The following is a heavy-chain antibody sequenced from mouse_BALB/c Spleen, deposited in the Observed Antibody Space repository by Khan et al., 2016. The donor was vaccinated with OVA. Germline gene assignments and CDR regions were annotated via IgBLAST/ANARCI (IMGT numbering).Heavy chain of an antibody. CDR1: GYTFTTAG. CDR2: INTHSGVP. J-gene: IGHJ4*01. D-gene: IGHD2-14*01. Sequence: QIQLVQSGPELKKPGETVRISCKASGYTFTTAGIQWVQQMPGKGLKWIGWINTHSGVPKYAEDFKGRFAFSLEISVNTAYLQITNLTNEDTATYFCSGRGAAYYRNDGGAMEYWGQGTSVTVSS. CDR3: SGRGAAYYRNDGGAMEY. V-gene: IGHV9-4*02.